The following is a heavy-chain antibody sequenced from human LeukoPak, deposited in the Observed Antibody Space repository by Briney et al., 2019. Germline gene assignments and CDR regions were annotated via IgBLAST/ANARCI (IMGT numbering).Heavy chain of an antibody. CDR1: GGSITSGSHY. CDR2: IYTSGST. Sequence: PSETLSLTCTVSGGSITSGSHYWNWIRQPAGKGLEWIGRIYTSGSTKYNPSLKSRVTISVDTSKNQFSLKLSSVTAADTAVYYCARFRITMVRGVIREYYFDYWGQGTLVTVSS. D-gene: IGHD3-10*01. V-gene: IGHV4-61*02. J-gene: IGHJ4*02. CDR3: ARFRITMVRGVIREYYFDY.